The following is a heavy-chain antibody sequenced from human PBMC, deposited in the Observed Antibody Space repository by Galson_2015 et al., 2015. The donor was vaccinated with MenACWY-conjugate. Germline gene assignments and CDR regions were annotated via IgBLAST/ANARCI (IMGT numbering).Heavy chain of an antibody. CDR2: IDWRDNK. J-gene: IGHJ3*02. CDR1: GFSLSTYEMC. CDR3: ARMHIVLDATDAFDI. V-gene: IGHV2-70*11. D-gene: IGHD3-22*01. Sequence: PALVKPTQTLTLTCTFSGFSLSTYEMCIYWVRQPPGRALEWLARIDWRDNKYYTTSLKTRLTISKDTSTNQVVLTMTNVDPVDTATYYCARMHIVLDATDAFDIWGQGTMVTVSS.